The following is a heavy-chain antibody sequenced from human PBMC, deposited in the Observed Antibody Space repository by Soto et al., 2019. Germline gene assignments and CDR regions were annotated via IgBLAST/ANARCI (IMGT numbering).Heavy chain of an antibody. CDR1: GGSFSGYY. D-gene: IGHD2-15*01. V-gene: IGHV4-34*01. Sequence: SETLSLTCAVYGGSFSGYYWSWIRQPPGKGLEWIGEINHSGSTNYNPSLKSRVTISVDTSKNQFSLKLSSVTAADTAVYYCARGSDIVVVVAATISWFDPWGQGTLVTVSS. CDR2: INHSGST. CDR3: ARGSDIVVVVAATISWFDP. J-gene: IGHJ5*02.